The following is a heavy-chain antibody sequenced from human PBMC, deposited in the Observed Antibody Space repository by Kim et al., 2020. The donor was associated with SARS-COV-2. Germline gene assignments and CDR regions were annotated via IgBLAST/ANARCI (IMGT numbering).Heavy chain of an antibody. J-gene: IGHJ6*02. V-gene: IGHV3-33*06. D-gene: IGHD6-13*01. Sequence: VKGRLTISRDNSKNTLYLQMNSLRAEDTAVYYCAKGYSSSWYPAQYGMDVWGQGTTVTVSS. CDR3: AKGYSSSWYPAQYGMDV.